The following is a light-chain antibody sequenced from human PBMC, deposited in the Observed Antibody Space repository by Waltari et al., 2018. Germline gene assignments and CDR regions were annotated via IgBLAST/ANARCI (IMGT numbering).Light chain of an antibody. V-gene: IGLV2-11*02. CDR3: CSYEGSYTFDVV. J-gene: IGLJ2*01. CDR2: DVS. Sequence: QSALPPPRSVSGSPGPSVTISCTGTSSDVGGYNFVSLHQQHPGKAPKLMIYDVSKRPPGVPDRFSGYQSGNTASLTISGLQAEDEADYYCCSYEGSYTFDVVFGGGTKLTVL. CDR1: SSDVGGYNF.